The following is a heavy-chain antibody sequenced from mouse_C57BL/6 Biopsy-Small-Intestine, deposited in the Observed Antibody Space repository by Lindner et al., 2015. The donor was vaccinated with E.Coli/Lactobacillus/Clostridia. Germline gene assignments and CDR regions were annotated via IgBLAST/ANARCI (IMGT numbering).Heavy chain of an antibody. CDR2: IYPGDGDT. CDR1: GYAFSSYW. V-gene: IGHV1-80*01. J-gene: IGHJ2*01. D-gene: IGHD1-1*01. Sequence: VQLQESGAELVKPGASVKISCKASGYAFSSYWMNWVKQRPGKGLEWIGQIYPGDGDTNYNEKFKGKATLTADKSSSTAYMQLSSLTSEDSAVYFCARGYGSSSCNDYWGQGTTLTVSS. CDR3: ARGYGSSSCNDY.